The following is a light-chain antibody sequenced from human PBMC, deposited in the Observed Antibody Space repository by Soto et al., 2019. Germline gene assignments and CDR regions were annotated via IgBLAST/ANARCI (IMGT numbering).Light chain of an antibody. CDR2: RNN. J-gene: IGLJ1*01. CDR3: AAWDDSLSGYV. Sequence: QSVLTQPPSASGTPGQRVTISCSGSSSNIGSNYVNWYQQFPGTAPKLLIYRNNQRPSGVPDRFSGSKSGTSASLAISGLRSEDEADYYCAAWDDSLSGYVFGTGTKVTVL. V-gene: IGLV1-47*01. CDR1: SSNIGSNY.